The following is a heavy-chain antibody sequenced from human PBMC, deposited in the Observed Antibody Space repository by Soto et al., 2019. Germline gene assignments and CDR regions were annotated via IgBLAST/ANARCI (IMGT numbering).Heavy chain of an antibody. CDR2: IRPDGSQT. V-gene: IGHV3-7*04. CDR1: GFSFSTYW. Sequence: EVQLVESGGGLVQPGASLRLSCAVSGFSFSTYWMAWVRQAPGKGLEWVAHIRPDGSQTDHVDSVRGRFSISRDNAKNSLYLHMNSLRGEDTAVYYCAREGWGSLLDHWGPGTLVTVSS. CDR3: AREGWGSLLDH. J-gene: IGHJ4*02. D-gene: IGHD7-27*01.